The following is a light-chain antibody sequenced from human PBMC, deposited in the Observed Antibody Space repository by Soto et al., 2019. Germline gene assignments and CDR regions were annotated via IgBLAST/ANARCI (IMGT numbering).Light chain of an antibody. V-gene: IGKV3-15*01. CDR2: GAS. CDR1: QSVSSN. Sequence: EIVMTQSPATLSVSPGERATLSCRASQSVSSNLAWYQQKPGQAPRLLIYGASTRATGIPARFSSSGSRTEFTLTIISLHSEDFALYYSQHYDNWPRTFGQGTKVEIK. J-gene: IGKJ1*01. CDR3: QHYDNWPRT.